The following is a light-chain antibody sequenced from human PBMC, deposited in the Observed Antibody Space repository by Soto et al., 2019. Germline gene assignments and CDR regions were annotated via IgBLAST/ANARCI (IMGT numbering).Light chain of an antibody. CDR2: WAS. CDR3: QQYYSTPFT. CDR1: QSLLYSSNNKNY. J-gene: IGKJ3*01. Sequence: DIVMTQSPDSLAVSLGERATINCKSSQSLLYSSNNKNYLAWYQQKPGQPPKLLIYWASTRESGVPDRFSGSGSGTDFTLTIRSLQAEDVAVYYCQQYYSTPFTFGHGTKLDIK. V-gene: IGKV4-1*01.